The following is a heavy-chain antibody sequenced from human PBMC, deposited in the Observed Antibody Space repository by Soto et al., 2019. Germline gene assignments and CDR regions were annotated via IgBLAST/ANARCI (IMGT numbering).Heavy chain of an antibody. CDR2: ISYDGSNK. CDR1: GFTFSSYA. V-gene: IGHV3-30-3*01. D-gene: IGHD4-17*01. CDR3: ARDVYGDYVSQYYFDY. Sequence: QVQLVESGGGVVQPGRSLRLSCAASGFTFSSYAMHWVRQAPGKGLEWVAVISYDGSNKYYADSVKGRFTISRDNSKNTLDLQMNSLRAEDTAVYYCARDVYGDYVSQYYFDYWGQGNLVTVSS. J-gene: IGHJ4*02.